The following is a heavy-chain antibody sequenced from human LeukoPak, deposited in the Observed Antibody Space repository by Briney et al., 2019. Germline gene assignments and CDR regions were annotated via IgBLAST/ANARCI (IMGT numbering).Heavy chain of an antibody. CDR3: ASTDSDRNHEITF. D-gene: IGHD1-14*01. J-gene: IGHJ4*02. Sequence: GASVKVSCKASGYTFTGHYMHWVRQAPGQGLQWMGWLNPSSGDTKYAQNFQGRVTMTRDTSITTAYMQLNSLRSADTAVYFCASTDSDRNHEITFWGQGTLVTVFS. CDR1: GYTFTGHY. V-gene: IGHV1-2*02. CDR2: LNPSSGDT.